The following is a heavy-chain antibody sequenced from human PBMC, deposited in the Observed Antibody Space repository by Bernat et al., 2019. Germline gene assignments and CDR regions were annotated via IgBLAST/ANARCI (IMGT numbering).Heavy chain of an antibody. Sequence: QVQLVESGGGVVQPGRSLRLSCAASGFTFSSYGMHWVRQAPGKGLEWVAVIWYDGSNKYYADSVKGRFTISRDNAKNSLYLQMNSLRAEDTALYYCARILSCSSTSCYAGINWFDPWGQGTLVTVSS. D-gene: IGHD2-2*01. CDR1: GFTFSSYG. CDR3: ARILSCSSTSCYAGINWFDP. CDR2: IWYDGSNK. J-gene: IGHJ5*02. V-gene: IGHV3-33*01.